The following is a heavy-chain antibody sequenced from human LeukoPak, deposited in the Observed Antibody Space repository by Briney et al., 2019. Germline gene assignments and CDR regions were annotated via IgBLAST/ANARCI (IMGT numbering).Heavy chain of an antibody. CDR3: AKDIDALYYFDY. Sequence: GGSLRLSCAASGFTFSIYGMSWVRQAPGKGLEWVSAISGSGGRTYNADSMKGRFTISRDNSKNTLYLQMNSLRAEDTAVYYCAKDIDALYYFDYWGQGTLVTVSS. CDR2: ISGSGGRT. J-gene: IGHJ4*02. CDR1: GFTFSIYG. V-gene: IGHV3-23*01. D-gene: IGHD2-15*01.